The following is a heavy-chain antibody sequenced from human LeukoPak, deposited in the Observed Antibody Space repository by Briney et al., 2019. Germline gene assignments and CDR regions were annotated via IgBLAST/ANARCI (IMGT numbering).Heavy chain of an antibody. D-gene: IGHD2-2*02. CDR3: ARGRRPPLIPSAIYYYYHMDV. J-gene: IGHJ6*03. V-gene: IGHV4-59*11. CDR1: GGSISSHY. CDR2: IYYSGST. Sequence: SETLSLTCTVSGGSISSHYWSWIRQPPGKGLEWIGYIYYSGSTNYNPSLKSRVTISVDTSKNQFSLKLSSVTAADTALYYCARGRRPPLIPSAIYYYYHMDVWGKGTTVTVSS.